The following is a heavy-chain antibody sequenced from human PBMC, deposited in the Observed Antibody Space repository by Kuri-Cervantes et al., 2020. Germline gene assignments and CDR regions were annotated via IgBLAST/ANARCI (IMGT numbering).Heavy chain of an antibody. CDR1: GFTFSSYW. CDR2: INSDGSST. V-gene: IGHV3-74*01. J-gene: IGHJ1*01. CDR3: ARDSGITMVRGVIITGSEYFQH. Sequence: ETLSLTCAASGFTFSSYWMHWVRQAPGKGLVWVSRINSDGSSTSYADSVKGRFTISRDNAKNTLYLQMNSLRAEDTAVYYCARDSGITMVRGVIITGSEYFQHWGQGTLVTVSS. D-gene: IGHD3-10*01.